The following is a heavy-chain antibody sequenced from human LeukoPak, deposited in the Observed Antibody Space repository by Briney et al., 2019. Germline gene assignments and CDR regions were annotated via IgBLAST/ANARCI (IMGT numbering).Heavy chain of an antibody. Sequence: SVTASCRASGGTFSSTAINWVRQAPGQGLEWMGGITPIFRTPNYAQKFQGRVTITAVESMSTAYMELSSLRSEDTAVYYCARGWLAETTVVTPYNYWGQGTLVTVSS. J-gene: IGHJ4*02. D-gene: IGHD2-21*02. CDR1: GGTFSSTA. CDR3: ARGWLAETTVVTPYNY. V-gene: IGHV1-69*13. CDR2: ITPIFRTP.